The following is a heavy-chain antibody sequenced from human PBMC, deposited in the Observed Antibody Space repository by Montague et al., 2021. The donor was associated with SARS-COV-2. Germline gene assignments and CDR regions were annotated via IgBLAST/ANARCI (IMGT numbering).Heavy chain of an antibody. CDR3: VRDHPYGGPRGAYDI. D-gene: IGHD4-23*01. CDR1: GGSITGYY. CDR2: IYDGGAV. J-gene: IGHJ3*02. Sequence: SETLSLTCTVSGGSITGYYWSWLRRSPGKGLEWIDYIYDGGAVNXNPSLGSRVTISTDTSKNQLSLKVNSVTAADTAVYYCVRDHPYGGPRGAYDIWGQGTVVTVSS. V-gene: IGHV4-59*01.